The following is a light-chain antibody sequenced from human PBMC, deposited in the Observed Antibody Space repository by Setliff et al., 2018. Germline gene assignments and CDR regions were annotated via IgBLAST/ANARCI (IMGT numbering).Light chain of an antibody. CDR2: GVS. J-gene: IGLJ1*01. CDR3: NAYTAGTTYV. V-gene: IGLV2-14*03. Sequence: QSALTQPASVSGSPGQSITISCSGTSNDVGPYDLVSWYQQHPGKAPKLIIYGVSDRPSGVSSRFSGSKSGNTASLTISGLQTEDEADYYCNAYTAGTTYVFGTGTKV. CDR1: SNDVGPYDL.